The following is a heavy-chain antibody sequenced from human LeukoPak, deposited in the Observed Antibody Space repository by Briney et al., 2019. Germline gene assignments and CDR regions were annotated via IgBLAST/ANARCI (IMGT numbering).Heavy chain of an antibody. D-gene: IGHD7-27*01. Sequence: APVKVSCKASGYTFTTHDINWVRQATGQGLEWLGWMSPNSGDTGYAQKFQGRVTMTSDSSISTAYMELSSLRSEDTAIYYCVRTPPNWGFDYWGQGTLVTVSS. V-gene: IGHV1-8*01. CDR3: VRTPPNWGFDY. CDR2: MSPNSGDT. CDR1: GYTFTTHD. J-gene: IGHJ4*02.